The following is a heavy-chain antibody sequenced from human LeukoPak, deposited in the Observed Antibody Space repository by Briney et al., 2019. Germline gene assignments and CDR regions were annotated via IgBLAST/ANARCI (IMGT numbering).Heavy chain of an antibody. CDR2: MNPNSGNT. CDR1: GYTFTSYD. J-gene: IGHJ4*02. V-gene: IGHV1-8*03. Sequence: GASVKVSCKASGYTFTSYDINWVRQATGQGLEWMGRMNPNSGNTGYAQKFQGRVTITRNTSISTAYMELSSLRSEDTAVYYCARGPRDSSGSSFDYWGQGTLVTVSS. CDR3: ARGPRDSSGSSFDY. D-gene: IGHD3-22*01.